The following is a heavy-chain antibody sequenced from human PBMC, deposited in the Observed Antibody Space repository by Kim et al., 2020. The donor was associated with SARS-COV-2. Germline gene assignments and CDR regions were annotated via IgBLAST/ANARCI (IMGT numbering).Heavy chain of an antibody. CDR3: AKDPSSSGWPHPPFDP. V-gene: IGHV3-30*18. Sequence: GGSLRLSCAASGFTFSSYGMHWVRQAPGKGLEWVAVISYDGSNKYYADSVKGRFTISRDNSKNTLYLQMNSLRAEDTAVYYCAKDPSSSGWPHPPFDPWG. CDR2: ISYDGSNK. D-gene: IGHD6-19*01. CDR1: GFTFSSYG. J-gene: IGHJ5*02.